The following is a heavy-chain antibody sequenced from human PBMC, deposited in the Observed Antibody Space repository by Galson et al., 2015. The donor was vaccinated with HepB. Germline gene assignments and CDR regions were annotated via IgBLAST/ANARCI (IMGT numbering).Heavy chain of an antibody. D-gene: IGHD6-6*01. CDR2: IKSKTDGGTT. CDR3: TTDLRPHRSIAADG. Sequence: SLRLSCAASGFTFSDAWINWVRQAPGRGLEWVGRIKSKTDGGTTDYAAPVRGRFTISRDDSENTLYLHMNSLKTEDTAVYSCTTDLRPHRSIAADGWGQGTLVTVSS. J-gene: IGHJ4*02. CDR1: GFTFSDAW. V-gene: IGHV3-15*07.